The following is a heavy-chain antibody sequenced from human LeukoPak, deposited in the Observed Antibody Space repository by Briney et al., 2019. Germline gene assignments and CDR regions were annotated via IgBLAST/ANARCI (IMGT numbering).Heavy chain of an antibody. Sequence: SETLSLTCTVSGGSISSCYWSWIRQPAGKGLEWIGRIYTSGSTNYNPSLKSRVTMSVDTSKNQFSLKLSSVTAADTAVYYCAGYSIAAAGNFDYWGQGTLVTVSS. V-gene: IGHV4-4*07. D-gene: IGHD6-13*01. CDR3: AGYSIAAAGNFDY. CDR2: IYTSGST. CDR1: GGSISSCY. J-gene: IGHJ4*02.